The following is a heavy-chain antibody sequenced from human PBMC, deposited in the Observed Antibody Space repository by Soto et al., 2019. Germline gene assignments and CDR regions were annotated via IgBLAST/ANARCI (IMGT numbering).Heavy chain of an antibody. J-gene: IGHJ6*02. V-gene: IGHV5-51*01. CDR2: IYPGDSDT. Sequence: GESLKISCKGSGYSFTSYWIGWVRQMPGKGLEWMGIIYPGDSDTRYSPSFQGQVTISADKSISTAYLQWSSLKASDTAMYYCARSAYYDFWSGFRPPDYYYYGMDVWGQGTTVTVSS. CDR3: ARSAYYDFWSGFRPPDYYYYGMDV. CDR1: GYSFTSYW. D-gene: IGHD3-3*01.